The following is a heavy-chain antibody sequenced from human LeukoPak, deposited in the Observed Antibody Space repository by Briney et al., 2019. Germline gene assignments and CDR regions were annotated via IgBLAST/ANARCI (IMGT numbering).Heavy chain of an antibody. V-gene: IGHV4-39*07. CDR3: ARGPYYYDSSGYIAFDI. J-gene: IGHJ3*02. Sequence: SETLSLTCTVSGGSISSSSYYWGWIRQPPGKGLEWIGSVYYSGSTYYNPSLKSRVTISVDTSKNQFSLKLSSVTAADTAVYYCARGPYYYDSSGYIAFDIWGQGTMVTVSS. D-gene: IGHD3-22*01. CDR1: GGSISSSSYY. CDR2: VYYSGST.